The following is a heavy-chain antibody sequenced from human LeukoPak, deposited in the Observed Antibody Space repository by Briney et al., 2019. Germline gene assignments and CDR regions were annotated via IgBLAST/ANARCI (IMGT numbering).Heavy chain of an antibody. CDR1: GYTFTSYY. Sequence: ASVKVSCKASGYTFTSYYMHWVRQAPGQGLEWMGIINPSGGSTSYAQKFQGRVTMTRDTSTSTVYMELSSLRSEDTAVYYCARTSEGYYDSSAYFDYWGQGTLVTVSS. J-gene: IGHJ4*02. CDR3: ARTSEGYYDSSAYFDY. V-gene: IGHV1-46*01. D-gene: IGHD3-22*01. CDR2: INPSGGST.